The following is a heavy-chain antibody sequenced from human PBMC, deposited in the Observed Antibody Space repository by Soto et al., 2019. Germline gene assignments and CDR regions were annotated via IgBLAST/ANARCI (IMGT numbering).Heavy chain of an antibody. D-gene: IGHD1-1*01. CDR1: GYTFTSYG. J-gene: IGHJ4*02. V-gene: IGHV1-18*01. CDR2: ISAYNGNT. CDR3: ATARLSMATFLERDDY. Sequence: QVQLVQSGAEVKKPGASVKVSCKASGYTFTSYGISWVRQAPGQGLEWMGWISAYNGNTNYAQKLQGRVTMTTDTPTSTAYMELRSLRSDDTAVYYCATARLSMATFLERDDYWGQGTLVTVSS.